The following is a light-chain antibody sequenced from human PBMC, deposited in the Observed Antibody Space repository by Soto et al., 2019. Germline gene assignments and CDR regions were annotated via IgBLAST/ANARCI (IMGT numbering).Light chain of an antibody. Sequence: DIQMTQSPSSLSASVGDRVTITRRASQTISGYLNWYQQKPGKAPEILIYAASYLGNGVPSRFSGSGSGTYFTLTISSLQPEDLETYYCQQSYSTPWTFGQGTKVDIK. CDR3: QQSYSTPWT. CDR1: QTISGY. V-gene: IGKV1-39*01. J-gene: IGKJ1*01. CDR2: AAS.